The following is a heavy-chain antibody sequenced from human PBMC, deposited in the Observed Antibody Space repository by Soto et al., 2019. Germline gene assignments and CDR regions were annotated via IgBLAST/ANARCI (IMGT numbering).Heavy chain of an antibody. V-gene: IGHV3-30*18. CDR3: AKSYYDSSGYYSWYFDL. J-gene: IGHJ2*01. D-gene: IGHD3-22*01. Sequence: QVQLVESGGGVVQPGRSLRLSCAASGFTFSNYGMHWVRQAPGKGLEWVAVISYDGTNKYYADSVKGRFTISRENSKNTLYLQMNSLRAEDTAVYYCAKSYYDSSGYYSWYFDLWGRGTLVTVSS. CDR2: ISYDGTNK. CDR1: GFTFSNYG.